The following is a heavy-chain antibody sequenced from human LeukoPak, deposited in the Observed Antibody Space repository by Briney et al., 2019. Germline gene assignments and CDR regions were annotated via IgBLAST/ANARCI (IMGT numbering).Heavy chain of an antibody. J-gene: IGHJ4*02. CDR2: IYYSGST. CDR3: ARDSFHYYDSSGYPLHSFDY. CDR1: GGSISSYY. Sequence: SETLSLTCTVSGGSISSYYWSWIRQPPGNGLEWIGYIYYSGSTNYNPSLKSRVTISVDTSKNQFSLKLSSVTAADTAVYYCARDSFHYYDSSGYPLHSFDYWGQGTLVTVSS. V-gene: IGHV4-59*01. D-gene: IGHD3-22*01.